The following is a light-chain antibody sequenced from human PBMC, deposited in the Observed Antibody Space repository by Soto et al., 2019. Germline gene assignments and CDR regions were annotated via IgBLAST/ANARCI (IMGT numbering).Light chain of an antibody. V-gene: IGKV3-20*01. CDR1: QSVSSIY. J-gene: IGKJ2*01. Sequence: EIVLTQSPGTLSLSPGERATLSCRASQSVSSIYLAWYQQKPGQAPRLLIYDASSRATGIPDRFSGSGSGTDFTLTISRLEPEDFAVYYCQQYGSSPLYTFGQATKLEIK. CDR2: DAS. CDR3: QQYGSSPLYT.